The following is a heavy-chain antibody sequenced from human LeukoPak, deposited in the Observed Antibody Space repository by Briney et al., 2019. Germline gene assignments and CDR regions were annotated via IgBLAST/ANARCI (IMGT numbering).Heavy chain of an antibody. CDR1: GFTFSSYD. V-gene: IGHV3-48*03. D-gene: IGHD3-22*01. J-gene: IGHJ6*03. Sequence: PGGSLRLSCAASGFTFSSYDMNWVRQAPGKGLEWVSYISSSGSTIYYADSVKGRFTISRDNAKNSLYLQMNSLRAEDTALYYCERAALDYYDSSGYRLYYHYYMDVWGKGTTVTVSS. CDR3: ERAALDYYDSSGYRLYYHYYMDV. CDR2: ISSSGSTI.